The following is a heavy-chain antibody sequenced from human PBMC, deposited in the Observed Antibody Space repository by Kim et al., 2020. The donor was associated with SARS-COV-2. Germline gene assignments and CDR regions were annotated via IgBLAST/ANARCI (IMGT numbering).Heavy chain of an antibody. D-gene: IGHD3-10*01. CDR3: ARFQHGSGSYLDPFDI. CDR1: GGSLSPYY. J-gene: IGHJ3*02. V-gene: IGHV4-59*01. CDR2: MHYSGRA. Sequence: SETLSLTCTVSGGSLSPYYWSWIRQPPGKGLEWIGYMHYSGRANYSPSLKSRVAISVDTSKNHFSLNLTSVTAADTAKYFCARFQHGSGSYLDPFDIWGQETRVPVSS.